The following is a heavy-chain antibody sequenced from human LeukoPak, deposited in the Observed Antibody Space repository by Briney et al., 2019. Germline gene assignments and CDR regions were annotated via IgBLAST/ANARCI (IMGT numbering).Heavy chain of an antibody. D-gene: IGHD6-19*01. Sequence: GGSLRLSCAGSGFIFSGYWMGWVRQVPGKGLEWVANIQKDGGEDYYVDSVKGRFSISRDNPKNLLYLQMHSLRDEDTAVYFCVRLQWVGIMFDFWGQGTLVTVSS. CDR1: GFIFSGYW. CDR3: VRLQWVGIMFDF. CDR2: IQKDGGED. J-gene: IGHJ4*02. V-gene: IGHV3-7*03.